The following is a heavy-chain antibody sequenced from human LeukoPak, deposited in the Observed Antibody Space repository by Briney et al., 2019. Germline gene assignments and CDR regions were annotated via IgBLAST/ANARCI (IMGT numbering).Heavy chain of an antibody. J-gene: IGHJ6*02. D-gene: IGHD3-10*01. CDR1: GGSISSYY. CDR2: IYYSGST. Sequence: SETLSLTCTVSGGSISSYYWSWIRQPPGKGLEWIGYIYYSGSTNYNPSLKSRVTISVDTSKNQFSLKLSSVTAADTAVYYCARLGPLPSHHYGMDVWGQGTTVTVSS. V-gene: IGHV4-59*08. CDR3: ARLGPLPSHHYGMDV.